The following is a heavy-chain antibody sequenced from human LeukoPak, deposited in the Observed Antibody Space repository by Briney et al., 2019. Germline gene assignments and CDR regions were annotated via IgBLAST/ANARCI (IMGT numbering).Heavy chain of an antibody. Sequence: GGSLRLSCTASDFNFNSYIIDWVRQAPGKGLEWVSSISSRSSYIYYADALRVRFTTSRDNARNSVYLQMDGLRVEDTAVYYCAKIDDYYKHFDSWGQGTLVTVSS. J-gene: IGHJ4*02. CDR2: ISSRSSYI. CDR1: DFNFNSYI. D-gene: IGHD2-21*02. V-gene: IGHV3-21*01. CDR3: AKIDDYYKHFDS.